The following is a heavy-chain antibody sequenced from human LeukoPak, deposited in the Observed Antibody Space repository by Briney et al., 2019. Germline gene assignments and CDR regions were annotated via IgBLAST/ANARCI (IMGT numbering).Heavy chain of an antibody. V-gene: IGHV3-49*03. CDR2: IRSKAYGGTT. Sequence: GGSLRLSCTASGFTFCDYAMSWFRQDPGKGLEWVGFIRSKAYGGTTEYAASVKGRFTISRDDSKSIAYLQMNSLKTEDTAVYYCTRAYLYCSSTSCLYNWFDPWGQGTLVTVSS. CDR3: TRAYLYCSSTSCLYNWFDP. J-gene: IGHJ5*02. CDR1: GFTFCDYA. D-gene: IGHD2-2*01.